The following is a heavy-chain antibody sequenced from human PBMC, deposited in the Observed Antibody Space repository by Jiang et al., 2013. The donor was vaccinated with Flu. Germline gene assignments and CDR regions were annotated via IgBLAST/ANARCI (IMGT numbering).Heavy chain of an antibody. CDR3: ARVGMAASEYDY. CDR1: GYIFTSYT. V-gene: IGHV1-3*01. CDR2: IDGGNGKT. Sequence: SGAEVKKPGASVKVSCRASGYIFTSYTIHWVRQAPGQRLQWMGWIDGGNGKTQSSQKFQDRITITMDTSARMVHMELSRLTSDDTAVYYCARVGMAASEYDYWGQGTLVTVSS. D-gene: IGHD6-13*01. J-gene: IGHJ4*02.